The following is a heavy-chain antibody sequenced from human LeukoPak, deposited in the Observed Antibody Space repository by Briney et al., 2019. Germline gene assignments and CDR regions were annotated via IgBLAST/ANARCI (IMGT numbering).Heavy chain of an antibody. J-gene: IGHJ4*02. CDR3: AKDKSVSADYYFDY. CDR2: ISTDGNDK. Sequence: PGGSLRLSCAASGFTFSRNAMNWVRQAPGKGLEWLTVISTDGNDKHYADSVKGRFTVSRDNSKNTLFLQMNNLRTEDTAVYYCAKDKSVSADYYFDYWGQGTLVTVSS. V-gene: IGHV3-30*04. CDR1: GFTFSRNA. D-gene: IGHD5/OR15-5a*01.